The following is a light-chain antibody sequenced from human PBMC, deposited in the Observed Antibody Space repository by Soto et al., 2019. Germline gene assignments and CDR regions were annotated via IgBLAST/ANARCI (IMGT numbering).Light chain of an antibody. V-gene: IGKV3-11*01. CDR1: QNVRTF. CDR3: QQHSNWPPWT. Sequence: EVVLTQSPATLSLSPGERATLSCRASQNVRTFLDWYQQKPGQAPRLLIYGASNRATGIPARFSGSGSGTDFTLTISSLEPEDFAVYYCQQHSNWPPWTFGQGTRVEI. CDR2: GAS. J-gene: IGKJ1*01.